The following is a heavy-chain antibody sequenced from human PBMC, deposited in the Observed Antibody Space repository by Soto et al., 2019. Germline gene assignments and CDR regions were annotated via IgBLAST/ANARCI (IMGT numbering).Heavy chain of an antibody. Sequence: SETLSLTCAVYGGSFSGYYWSWIRQPPGKGLEWIGEINHSGSTNYNPSLKSRVTISVDTSKNQFSLKLSSVTAADTAVYYCARQVVAATTLDYWGQGTLVTVSS. CDR1: GGSFSGYY. V-gene: IGHV4-34*01. CDR2: INHSGST. J-gene: IGHJ4*02. CDR3: ARQVVAATTLDY. D-gene: IGHD2-15*01.